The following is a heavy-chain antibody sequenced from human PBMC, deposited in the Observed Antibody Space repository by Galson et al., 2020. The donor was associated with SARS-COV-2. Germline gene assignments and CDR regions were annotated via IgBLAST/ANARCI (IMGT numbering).Heavy chain of an antibody. CDR1: GGSSSGYY. CDR2: INHSGTT. J-gene: IGHJ5*02. V-gene: IGHV4-34*01. D-gene: IGHD6-13*01. CDR3: ARGGYSSTWYGKYNWFDP. Sequence: SETLSLTCAVYGGSSSGYYWSWIRQPPGKGLEWIGKINHSGTTNYNPTLKSRVTISVDTSKSQFSLKVSSVTASYTAVYYCARGGYSSTWYGKYNWFDPWGQGTRVTVS.